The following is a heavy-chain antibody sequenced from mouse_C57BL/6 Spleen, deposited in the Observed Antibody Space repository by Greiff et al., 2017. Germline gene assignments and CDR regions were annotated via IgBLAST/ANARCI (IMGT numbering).Heavy chain of an antibody. CDR2: IHPNSGST. Sequence: VQLQQSGAELVKPGASVKLSCKASGYTFTSYWMHWVKQRPGQGLEWIGMIHPNSGSTNYNEKFKSKATLTVDKSSSTAYMQLISLTSEDSAVYYCARGDGSSLYYFDYWGQGTTLTVSS. J-gene: IGHJ2*01. CDR1: GYTFTSYW. CDR3: ARGDGSSLYYFDY. V-gene: IGHV1-64*01. D-gene: IGHD1-1*01.